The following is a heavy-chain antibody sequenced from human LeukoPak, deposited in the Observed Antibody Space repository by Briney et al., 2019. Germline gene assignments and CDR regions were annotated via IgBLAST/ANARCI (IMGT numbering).Heavy chain of an antibody. CDR2: IYYSGIS. Sequence: PSETLSLTSCISGGSLNTYYWSWIGPAPGKGREWIGYIYYSGISNCNPSVWSRVTISVDTSNNQFSLKLSSVTAADTAVYYCARVRYSDVLTGYYGDGYFVYWRRGTLVSVCS. CDR1: GGSLNTYY. CDR3: ARVRYSDVLTGYYGDGYFVY. V-gene: IGHV4-59*01. D-gene: IGHD3-9*01. J-gene: IGHJ4*02.